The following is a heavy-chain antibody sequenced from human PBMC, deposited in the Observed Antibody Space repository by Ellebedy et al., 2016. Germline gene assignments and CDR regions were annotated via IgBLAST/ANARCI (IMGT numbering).Heavy chain of an antibody. D-gene: IGHD3-10*01. V-gene: IGHV3-15*01. J-gene: IGHJ4*02. CDR2: IKSKTDGGTT. Sequence: GESLKISXAASGFTFSNAWMSWVRQAPGKGLEWVGRIKSKTDGGTTDYAAPVKGRFTISRDDSKNTLYLQMNSLKTEDTAVYYCTTEGSHYYGLVGFDYWGQGTLVTVSS. CDR3: TTEGSHYYGLVGFDY. CDR1: GFTFSNAW.